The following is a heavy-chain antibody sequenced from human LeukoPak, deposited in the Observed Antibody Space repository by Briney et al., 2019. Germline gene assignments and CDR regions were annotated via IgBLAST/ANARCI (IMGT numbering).Heavy chain of an antibody. J-gene: IGHJ4*02. Sequence: PGGSLRLSCTASGFTFSSYAMHWVHQAPGKGLEWVAVISYDGSNKYYADSVKGRFTISRDNSKNTLYLQMNSLRAEDTAVYYCARDADHIVGYWGQGTLVTVSS. CDR2: ISYDGSNK. D-gene: IGHD2-21*01. CDR3: ARDADHIVGY. CDR1: GFTFSSYA. V-gene: IGHV3-30*04.